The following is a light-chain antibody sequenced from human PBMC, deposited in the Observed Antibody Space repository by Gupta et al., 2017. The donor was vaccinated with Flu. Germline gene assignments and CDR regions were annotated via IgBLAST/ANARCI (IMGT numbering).Light chain of an antibody. CDR1: QSVRRF. V-gene: IGKV3-11*01. CDR3: QQRSNWPLT. J-gene: IGKJ4*01. CDR2: DAS. Sequence: EIVLTQSPAILSLSPGESATLSCRASQSVRRFLAWYQQKPGQAPRLLIYDASSRAMGIPPRFSGSGSGTDFTLTISSLEPGDFAVYYCQQRSNWPLTFGGGTKVEIK.